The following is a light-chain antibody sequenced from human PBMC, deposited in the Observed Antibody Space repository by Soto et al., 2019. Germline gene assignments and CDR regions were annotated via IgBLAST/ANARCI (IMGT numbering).Light chain of an antibody. CDR1: QNVLSN. CDR3: QQYNNWPIT. Sequence: EIVMTQSPVTLSVSPGERATLSRRASQNVLSNLAWYQQKPGQSPRLLIYGASARATGIPARFSGSGSGTEFTLTISSLQSEDFALYYCQQYNNWPITFGQGTRLEIK. V-gene: IGKV3-15*01. J-gene: IGKJ5*01. CDR2: GAS.